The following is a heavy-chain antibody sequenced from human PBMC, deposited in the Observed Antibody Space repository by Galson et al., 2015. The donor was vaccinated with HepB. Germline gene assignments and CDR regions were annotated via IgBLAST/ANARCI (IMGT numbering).Heavy chain of an antibody. D-gene: IGHD1-1*01. CDR2: FYHSETN. V-gene: IGHV4-39*07. CDR1: GGSITNTDHY. Sequence: ETLSLTCSVSGGSITNTDHYWVWIRQPPGKGLEWIGTFYHSETNSYNPSLKSRVTISGDTSKNQVSLNLTSVTAADTAVYFCAKHNTGGIFYFQGMDVWGQGTTVTVSS. CDR3: AKHNTGGIFYFQGMDV. J-gene: IGHJ6*02.